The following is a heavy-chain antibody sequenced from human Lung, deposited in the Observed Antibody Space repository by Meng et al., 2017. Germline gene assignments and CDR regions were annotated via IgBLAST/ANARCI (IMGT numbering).Heavy chain of an antibody. D-gene: IGHD6-19*01. CDR3: ARRGLWLDPQNFDY. V-gene: IGHV4-4*02. CDR1: GGSISSSNW. Sequence: QVQLEEAGAGVVKPSGTLSLSGSVCGGSISSSNWGSWVPQPPGKGLEWIGEIYHSGSTTYNPSLKSRVTISVDKSNNPFSLKLSSVTAADTAVYYCARRGLWLDPQNFDYWGQGTLVTVSS. J-gene: IGHJ4*02. CDR2: IYHSGST.